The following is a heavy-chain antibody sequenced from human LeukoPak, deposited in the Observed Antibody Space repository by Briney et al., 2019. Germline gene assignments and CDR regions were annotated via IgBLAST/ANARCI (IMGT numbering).Heavy chain of an antibody. CDR1: GFTFSTHS. D-gene: IGHD3-10*01. J-gene: IGHJ3*02. CDR3: AKDLQGVRGLRLTTWAAFDI. V-gene: IGHV3-21*04. CDR2: ISSSSSYI. Sequence: GGSLRLSCAASGFTFSTHSMNWVRQAPGKGLEWVSSISSSSSYIYYADSVKGRFTISRDNAKNSLYLQMNSLRAEDTALYYCAKDLQGVRGLRLTTWAAFDIWGQGTMVTVSS.